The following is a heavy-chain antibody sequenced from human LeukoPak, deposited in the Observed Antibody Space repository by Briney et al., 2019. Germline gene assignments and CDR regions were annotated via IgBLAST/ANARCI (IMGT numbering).Heavy chain of an antibody. CDR1: GGSISSSDYY. D-gene: IGHD3-22*01. V-gene: IGHV4-30-4*08. J-gene: IGHJ3*02. Sequence: SQTLSLTCTVSGGSISSSDYYWSWIRQPPGKGLEWIGYIYYSGSTYYNPSLKSRVTISVDTSKNQFSLKLSSVTAEDTAVYYCARTMIGSRGNAFDIWGQGTMVTVSS. CDR3: ARTMIGSRGNAFDI. CDR2: IYYSGST.